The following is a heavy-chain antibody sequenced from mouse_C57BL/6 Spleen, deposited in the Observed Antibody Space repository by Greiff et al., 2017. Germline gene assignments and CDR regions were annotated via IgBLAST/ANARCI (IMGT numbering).Heavy chain of an antibody. J-gene: IGHJ2*01. Sequence: QVQLKQSGAELVRPGTSVKVSCKASGYAFTNYLIEWVKQRPGQGLEWIGVINPGSGGTNYNEKFKGKATLTADKSSSTAYMQLSSLTSEDSAVYFCARSGKGYYFDYWGQGTTLTVSS. D-gene: IGHD4-1*01. CDR3: ARSGKGYYFDY. V-gene: IGHV1-54*01. CDR2: INPGSGGT. CDR1: GYAFTNYL.